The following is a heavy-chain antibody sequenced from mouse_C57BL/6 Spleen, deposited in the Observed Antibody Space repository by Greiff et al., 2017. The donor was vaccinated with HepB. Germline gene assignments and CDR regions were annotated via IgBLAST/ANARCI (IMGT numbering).Heavy chain of an antibody. J-gene: IGHJ2*01. CDR3: ARSLIYYDYDLTDYFDY. CDR2: IYPGSGST. CDR1: GYTFTSYW. D-gene: IGHD2-4*01. Sequence: QVQLQQSGAELVKPGASVKMSCKASGYTFTSYWITWVKQRPGQGLEWIGDIYPGSGSTNYNEKFKSKATLTVDTSSSTAYMQLSSLTSEDSAVYYCARSLIYYDYDLTDYFDYWGQGTTLTVSS. V-gene: IGHV1-55*01.